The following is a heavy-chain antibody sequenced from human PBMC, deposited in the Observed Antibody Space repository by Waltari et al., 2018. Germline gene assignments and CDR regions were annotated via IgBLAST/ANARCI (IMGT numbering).Heavy chain of an antibody. CDR3: ARPGRVGGGSLMGLDY. V-gene: IGHV4-39*01. CDR2: FSYNGNT. CDR1: GGSISSPSYY. D-gene: IGHD2-15*01. J-gene: IGHJ4*02. Sequence: QLQLQESGPGLAKPSETLSLTCPVSGGSISSPSYYWGWIRQPPGKGLEWIGSFSYNGNTYYNPSLKSRVTISVDTSKNQFSLQLTSVTAADTAMYYCARPGRVGGGSLMGLDYWGQGTLVTVSS.